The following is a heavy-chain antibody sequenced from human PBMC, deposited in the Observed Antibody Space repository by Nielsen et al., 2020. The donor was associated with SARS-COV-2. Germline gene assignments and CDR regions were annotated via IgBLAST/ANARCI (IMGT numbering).Heavy chain of an antibody. J-gene: IGHJ5*02. CDR2: INHSGST. CDR3: ARGQIGFGELLPFDP. Sequence: CLAPGRGLEWIGEINHSGSTNYNPSLKSRVTISVDTSKNQFSLKLSSVTAADTAVYYCARGQIGFGELLPFDPWGQGTLVTVSS. V-gene: IGHV4-34*01. D-gene: IGHD3-10*01.